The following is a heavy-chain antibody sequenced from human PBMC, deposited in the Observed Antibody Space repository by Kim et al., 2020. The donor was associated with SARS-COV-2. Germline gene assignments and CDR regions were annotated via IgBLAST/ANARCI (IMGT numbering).Heavy chain of an antibody. CDR1: GGSISSSSYY. D-gene: IGHD6-13*01. CDR3: ATTSAANYGMDV. J-gene: IGHJ6*02. Sequence: ETLSLTCTVSGGSISSSSYYWGWIRQPPGKGLEWIGSIYYSGSTYYNPSLKSRVTISVDTSKNQFSLKLSSVTAADTAVYYCATTSAANYGMDVWGQGTTVTVS. CDR2: IYYSGST. V-gene: IGHV4-39*07.